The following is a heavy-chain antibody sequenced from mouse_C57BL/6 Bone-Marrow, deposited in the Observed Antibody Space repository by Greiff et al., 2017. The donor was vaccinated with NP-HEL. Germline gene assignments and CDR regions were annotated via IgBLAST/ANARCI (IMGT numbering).Heavy chain of an antibody. CDR2: IWSGGST. Sequence: VHLVESGPGLVQPSQSLSITCTVSGFSLTSYGVHWVRQSPGKGLEWLGVIWSGGSTDYNAAFISRLSISKDNSKSQVFFKMNSLQADDTAIYYCARDYDGDYFDYWGQGTTLTVSS. CDR1: GFSLTSYG. D-gene: IGHD2-4*01. J-gene: IGHJ2*01. CDR3: ARDYDGDYFDY. V-gene: IGHV2-2*01.